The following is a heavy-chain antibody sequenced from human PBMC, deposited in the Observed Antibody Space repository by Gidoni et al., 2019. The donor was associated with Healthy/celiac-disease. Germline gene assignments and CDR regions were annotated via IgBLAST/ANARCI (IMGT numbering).Heavy chain of an antibody. Sequence: QVQLVQSGAEVQKPGSSVKFSCQASGCPFSSSAISWVRQAPGQGLEWRGGIIPIFGTANYAQKFQGRVTITADKSTSTAYMELSSLRSEDTAVYYCARDSSSRYNWFDPWGQGTLVTVSS. V-gene: IGHV1-69*06. CDR3: ARDSSSRYNWFDP. D-gene: IGHD6-13*01. J-gene: IGHJ5*02. CDR1: GCPFSSSA. CDR2: IIPIFGTA.